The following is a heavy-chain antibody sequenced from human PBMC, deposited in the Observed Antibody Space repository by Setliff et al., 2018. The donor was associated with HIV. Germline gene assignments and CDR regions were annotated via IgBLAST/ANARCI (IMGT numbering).Heavy chain of an antibody. J-gene: IGHJ4*02. D-gene: IGHD5-18*01. CDR1: GITFSSYW. CDR2: IKQDGSEK. V-gene: IGHV3-7*01. Sequence: GGSLRLSCAGSGITFSSYWMSWVRQAPGKGLEWVANIKQDGSEKYYVESVKGRFTISRDNANNSLYLQMNSLRAEDTAVYYCARGARGYSYGWGQGTLVTVSS. CDR3: ARGARGYSYG.